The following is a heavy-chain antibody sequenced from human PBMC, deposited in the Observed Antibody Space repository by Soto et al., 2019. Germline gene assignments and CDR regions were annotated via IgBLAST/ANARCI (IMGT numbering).Heavy chain of an antibody. D-gene: IGHD2-15*01. CDR3: ARASYCSGGSCYSFPYYYMDV. CDR2: IHISGSRT. J-gene: IGHJ6*03. V-gene: IGHV3-23*05. CDR1: GFTFDNYA. Sequence: GGSLRLSCAATGFTFDNYAMTWVRQAPGKGLEWVSTIHISGSRTQYAVSVKDRFTISRDDSRNRLYLQMDSLRAEDTALYYCARASYCSGGSCYSFPYYYMDVWGKGTTVTVSS.